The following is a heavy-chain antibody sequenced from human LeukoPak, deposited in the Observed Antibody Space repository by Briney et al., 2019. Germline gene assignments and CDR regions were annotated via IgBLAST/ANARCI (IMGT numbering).Heavy chain of an antibody. V-gene: IGHV1-18*01. CDR1: GYTFTSYG. CDR3: ARHRRPIESSWNQFNFDY. Sequence: GASVKVSCKASGYTFTSYGISWVRQAPGQGLEWMGWISAYNGNTNYAQRLQGRITMTTDTSTSTAYMEVRSLRSDDTAVYYCARHRRPIESSWNQFNFDYWGQGTLVTVSS. CDR2: ISAYNGNT. D-gene: IGHD6-13*01. J-gene: IGHJ4*02.